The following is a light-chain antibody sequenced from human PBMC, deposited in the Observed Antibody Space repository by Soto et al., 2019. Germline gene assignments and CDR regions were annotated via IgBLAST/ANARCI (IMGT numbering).Light chain of an antibody. Sequence: EIVLTQSPGTLSLSPGERATLSCRASQSVSSSYLAWYQQKPGQAPRLLIYGASSRATGIPDRFSGSGSGTDFTLTISRLEPEDFAXYYXQQYXXSPKTFGQGTKVEIK. CDR3: QQYXXSPKT. CDR1: QSVSSSY. V-gene: IGKV3-20*01. J-gene: IGKJ1*01. CDR2: GAS.